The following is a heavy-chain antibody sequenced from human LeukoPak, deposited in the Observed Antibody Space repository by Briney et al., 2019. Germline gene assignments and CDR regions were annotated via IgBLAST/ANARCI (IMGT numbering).Heavy chain of an antibody. V-gene: IGHV3-53*01. CDR3: ARVPSSSPASAWFDP. J-gene: IGHJ5*02. D-gene: IGHD6-19*01. CDR2: IYNGGRA. CDR1: GFSVSDNY. Sequence: GGSLRLSCVASGFSVSDNYMSWVRQAPGKGPEWVSVIYNGGRAYYADSVKGRFTISRDSSKNTLYLQMNSLRAEDTAVYYFARVPSSSPASAWFDPWGQGTVVTVSS.